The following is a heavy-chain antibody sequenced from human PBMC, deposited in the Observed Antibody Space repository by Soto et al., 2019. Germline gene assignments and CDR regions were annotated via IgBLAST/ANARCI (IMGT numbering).Heavy chain of an antibody. CDR1: GFTFDDYA. V-gene: IGHV3-9*01. J-gene: IGHJ4*02. CDR3: GKASSSNSWSPIDY. CDR2: ISWSTSSI. D-gene: IGHD3-3*01. Sequence: GRSLRLSCVASGFTFDDYAMHWVRQIPGKGLQWVSGISWSTSSIGYGASLRGRFLISRDNANNSLYLQMNDLRPEDTALYDCGKASSSNSWSPIDYWGQGTMVTVSS.